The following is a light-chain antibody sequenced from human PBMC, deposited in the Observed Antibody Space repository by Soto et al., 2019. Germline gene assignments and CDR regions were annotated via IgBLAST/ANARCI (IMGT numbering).Light chain of an antibody. V-gene: IGKV1-5*01. CDR2: GVS. Sequence: DIQMTQSPSTLSASVGDTVTITCRASQSVSLWLAWYQQKPGKAPNLLIYGVSTLRRGVPSRFAGSGSGTDFPLTISSLQPEDFGTYYCQQYHSFSGSAFGQGTKVDI. CDR1: QSVSLW. J-gene: IGKJ1*01. CDR3: QQYHSFSGSA.